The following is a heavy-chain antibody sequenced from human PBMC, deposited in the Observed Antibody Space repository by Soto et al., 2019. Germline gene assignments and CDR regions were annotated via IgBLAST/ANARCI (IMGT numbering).Heavy chain of an antibody. CDR2: ISGSGGST. CDR1: GFTFSSYA. Sequence: EVQLLESGGGLVQPGGSLRLSCAASGFTFSSYAMSWVRQAPGKGLEWVSAISGSGGSTYYADSVKGRFTIARDNSTITLSLQMNSLRAEDTAVYDCAKDYSGGGSSTSLGHYWGQGTLVTVSS. J-gene: IGHJ4*02. CDR3: AKDYSGGGSSTSLGHY. V-gene: IGHV3-23*01. D-gene: IGHD2-2*01.